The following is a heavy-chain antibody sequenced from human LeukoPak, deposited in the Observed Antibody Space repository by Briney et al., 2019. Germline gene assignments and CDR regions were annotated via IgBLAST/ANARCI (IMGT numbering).Heavy chain of an antibody. J-gene: IGHJ6*03. V-gene: IGHV3-30*04. CDR1: GFTFSSYA. CDR3: ARDKTHCSGGSCSGYYYYMDV. CDR2: ISYDGSNK. Sequence: GGSLRLSCAASGFTFSSYAMHWVRQAPGKGLEWVAVISYDGSNKYYADSVKGRFTISRDNSKNTLYLQMNSLRAEDTAVYYCARDKTHCSGGSCSGYYYYMDVWGKGTTVTVSS. D-gene: IGHD2-15*01.